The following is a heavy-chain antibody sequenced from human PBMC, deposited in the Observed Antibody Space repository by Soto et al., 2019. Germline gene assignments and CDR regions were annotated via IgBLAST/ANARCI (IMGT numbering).Heavy chain of an antibody. J-gene: IGHJ6*02. D-gene: IGHD3-10*01. CDR1: GGTFSSYT. V-gene: IGHV1-69*02. CDR3: ASPMSSGYYDGMDV. CDR2: IIPILGIA. Sequence: HVQLVQSGAEVKKPGSSVKVSCKASGGTFSSYTISWVRQAPGQGLEWMGRIIPILGIANYAQKFQGRVTITADKSTSTAYMELSSLRSEDTAVYYCASPMSSGYYDGMDVWGQGTTVTVSS.